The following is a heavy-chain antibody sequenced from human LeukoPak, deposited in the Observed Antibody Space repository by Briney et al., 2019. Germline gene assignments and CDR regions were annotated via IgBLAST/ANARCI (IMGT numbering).Heavy chain of an antibody. CDR2: IYYSGTT. J-gene: IGHJ4*02. Sequence: SETLSLTCTVSGGSISSGDYYWSWIRQPPGKGLEWIGYIYYSGTTNYNPSLKSRVTISVDTSKNQFSLQLRSVTAADTAVYYCARLYSNYPYYFDNWGQGTLVTVSS. CDR1: GGSISSGDYY. CDR3: ARLYSNYPYYFDN. V-gene: IGHV4-30-4*01. D-gene: IGHD4-11*01.